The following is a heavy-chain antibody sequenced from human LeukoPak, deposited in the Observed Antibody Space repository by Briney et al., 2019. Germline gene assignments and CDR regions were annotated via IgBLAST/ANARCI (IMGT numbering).Heavy chain of an antibody. CDR3: ARDIAAVPYYFDY. J-gene: IGHJ4*02. V-gene: IGHV3-7*01. Sequence: GGSLRLSCEASGFTLSTYWMNWVRQVPGKGLDWVANINTDGSGKRYVDSVKGRFTISRDNAKNSLYLQMNSLRAEDTAVYYCARDIAAVPYYFDYWGQGTLVTVSS. CDR2: INTDGSGK. D-gene: IGHD6-13*01. CDR1: GFTLSTYW.